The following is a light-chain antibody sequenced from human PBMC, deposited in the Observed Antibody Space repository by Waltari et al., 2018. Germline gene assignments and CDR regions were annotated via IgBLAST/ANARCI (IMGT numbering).Light chain of an antibody. CDR3: MQSLQTLWT. Sequence: DIVVTPSPLSLPVTPGEPASISFRSSQSLLHRNGNNYLDWYLPKPGQSPQLLIYLGSNRASGVPDRFSGSGSGTDFTLRISRVEAEDVGVYYCMQSLQTLWTFGPGTKVEIK. CDR1: QSLLHRNGNNY. J-gene: IGKJ1*01. CDR2: LGS. V-gene: IGKV2-28*01.